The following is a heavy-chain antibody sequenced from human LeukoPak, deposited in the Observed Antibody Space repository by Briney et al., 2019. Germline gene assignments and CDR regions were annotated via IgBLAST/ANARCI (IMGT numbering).Heavy chain of an antibody. CDR3: ARDNYGDSYDAFDI. V-gene: IGHV3-21*01. CDR1: GFTVSSYS. J-gene: IGHJ3*02. D-gene: IGHD4-17*01. Sequence: PGGSLRLSCAASGFTVSSYSMNWVRQAPGKGLEWVSSISSSSSYIYYADSVKGRFTISRDNAKNSLYLQMNSLRAEDTAVYYCARDNYGDSYDAFDIWGQGTMVTVSS. CDR2: ISSSSSYI.